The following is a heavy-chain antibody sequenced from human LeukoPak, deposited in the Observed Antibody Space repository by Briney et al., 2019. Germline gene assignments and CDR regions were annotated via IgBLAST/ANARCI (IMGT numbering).Heavy chain of an antibody. CDR2: IKADGSGT. D-gene: IGHD2/OR15-2a*01. CDR1: GFNIGPYA. J-gene: IGHJ6*02. CDR3: ATWAFYHNLDV. Sequence: GGSLRLSCAASGFNIGPYAMYWVRQGPGRGLEWVSVIKADGSGTFYSDSVRGRFTTSRDNSKNSLYLQMSSLTSDDTALHYCATWAFYHNLDVWGQGTTVAVSS. V-gene: IGHV3-43*02.